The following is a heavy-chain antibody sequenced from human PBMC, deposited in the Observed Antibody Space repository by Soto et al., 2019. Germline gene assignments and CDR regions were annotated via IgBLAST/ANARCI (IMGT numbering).Heavy chain of an antibody. J-gene: IGHJ4*02. CDR2: IYYSGST. V-gene: IGHV4-31*03. Sequence: QVQLQESGPGLVKPSQTLSLTCTVSGGSISSGGYYWSWIRQHPGKGLEWIGYIYYSGSTYYNPSLKSRVTISVDTSKSQFSLKLSSVTAADTAVYYCARGQPGIAAAGTFLPPRYWGQGTLVTVSS. D-gene: IGHD6-13*01. CDR1: GGSISSGGYY. CDR3: ARGQPGIAAAGTFLPPRY.